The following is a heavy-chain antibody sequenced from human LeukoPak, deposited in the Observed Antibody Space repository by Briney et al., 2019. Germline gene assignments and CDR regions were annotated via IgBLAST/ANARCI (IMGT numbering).Heavy chain of an antibody. J-gene: IGHJ4*02. CDR1: GYTFTNYG. CDR3: ARASTCGADCLALDF. V-gene: IGHV1-18*01. D-gene: IGHD2-21*02. Sequence: GASVKVSCKASGYTFTNYGISWVRQAPGQGVEWMGWISAYNGNPNYAQNLQGRVTMTTDTSTSTAYMELRSLRSDDTAVFYCARASTCGADCLALDFWGQGTLVTVSS. CDR2: ISAYNGNP.